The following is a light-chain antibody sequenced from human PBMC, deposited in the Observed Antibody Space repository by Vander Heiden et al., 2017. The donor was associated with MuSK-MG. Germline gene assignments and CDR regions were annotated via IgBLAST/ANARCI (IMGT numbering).Light chain of an antibody. Sequence: QSSLTQPRSVSGSRGQSLTISCSGTSADVGAYDHVSWYQQHPGKAPRLLIYDVTKRPPGVPDRFSGSKSGNTASLTISGLQAEDEADYYCCSYAGSYTFIIFGGGTNLTVL. CDR3: CSYAGSYTFII. V-gene: IGLV2-11*01. J-gene: IGLJ2*01. CDR1: SADVGAYDH. CDR2: DVT.